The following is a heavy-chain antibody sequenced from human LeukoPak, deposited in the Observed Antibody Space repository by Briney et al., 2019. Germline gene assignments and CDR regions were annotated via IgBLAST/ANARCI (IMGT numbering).Heavy chain of an antibody. V-gene: IGHV1-18*01. Sequence: ASVKVSCKASGYTFTSYGISWVRQAPGQGLEWMGWISAYNGNTNYAQKLQGRVTMTTDTSTSTAYMELRGLGADDTAVYYCARIFRDIVVVPAAIDYYYGMDVWGQGTTVTVSS. J-gene: IGHJ6*02. D-gene: IGHD2-2*01. CDR3: ARIFRDIVVVPAAIDYYYGMDV. CDR2: ISAYNGNT. CDR1: GYTFTSYG.